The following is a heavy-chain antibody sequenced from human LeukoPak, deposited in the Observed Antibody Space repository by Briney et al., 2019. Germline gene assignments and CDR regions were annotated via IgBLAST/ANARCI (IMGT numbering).Heavy chain of an antibody. CDR1: GFTFSSYA. D-gene: IGHD1-26*01. J-gene: IGHJ4*02. V-gene: IGHV3-64*01. CDR3: ARDRRWELIY. Sequence: AGGSLRLSCAASGFTFSSYAMHWVRQAPGKGLEYVSAISSNGGSTYYANSVKGRFTISRDNSKNTLYLQMGSLRAEDTAVYYCARDRRWELIYWGQGTLVTVSS. CDR2: ISSNGGST.